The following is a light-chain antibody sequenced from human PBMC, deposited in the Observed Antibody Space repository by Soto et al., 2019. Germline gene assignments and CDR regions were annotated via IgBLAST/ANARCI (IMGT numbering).Light chain of an antibody. V-gene: IGLV1-44*01. CDR3: SSFEASNNLL. Sequence: QSVLTQPPSASGTPGQRVTISCSGSSSNIGSNTVNWYQQLPGTAPKLFIYSNSQRPSGVPDRFSGSKSGTSASLAISGLQSEDEADYYCSSFEASNNLLFGGGTKLTVL. J-gene: IGLJ2*01. CDR2: SNS. CDR1: SSNIGSNT.